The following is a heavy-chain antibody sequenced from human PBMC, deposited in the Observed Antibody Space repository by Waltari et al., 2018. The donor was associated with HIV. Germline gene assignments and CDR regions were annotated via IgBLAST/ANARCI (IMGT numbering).Heavy chain of an antibody. V-gene: IGHV2-5*01. CDR1: GFSLNTIGVG. Sequence: QITLKESGPALVKPTETLTLTCSFSGFSLNTIGVGVGWIRQPPGKALEWLAIIYWHDEKRYSPSLDRRLSITKDTDKNQVVVRMTDMDPVDTATYFCAHSLGTGAVYFDYWDQGTLVAVSS. D-gene: IGHD2-8*01. CDR3: AHSLGTGAVYFDY. J-gene: IGHJ4*02. CDR2: IYWHDEK.